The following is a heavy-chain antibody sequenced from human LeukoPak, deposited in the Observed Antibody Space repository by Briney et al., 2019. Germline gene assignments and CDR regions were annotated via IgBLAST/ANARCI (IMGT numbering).Heavy chain of an antibody. CDR3: AKDQWTVVTPTKAYNWFDP. J-gene: IGHJ5*02. Sequence: TGGSLRLSCAASGFTFSSFEMNWVRQAPGKGLEWVSYISSDGTTIHYADSVKGRFTISRDNAKNSLYLQMNSLRADDTAVYYCAKDQWTVVTPTKAYNWFDPWGQGTLVTVSS. CDR1: GFTFSSFE. CDR2: ISSDGTTI. V-gene: IGHV3-48*03. D-gene: IGHD4-23*01.